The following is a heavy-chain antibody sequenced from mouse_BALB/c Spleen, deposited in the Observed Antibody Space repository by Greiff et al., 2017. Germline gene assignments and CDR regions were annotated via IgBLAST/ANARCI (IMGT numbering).Heavy chain of an antibody. V-gene: IGHV5-9-4*01. CDR2: ISSGGSFT. CDR1: GFTFSSYA. CDR3: ARRGGNYDYYAMDY. Sequence: DVHLVESGGGLVKPGGSLKLSCAASGFTFSSYAMSWVRQSPEKRLEWVAEISSGGSFTYYPDTVTGRFTISRDNAKNTLYLEMSSLRSEDTAMYYCARRGGNYDYYAMDYWGQGTSVTVSS. D-gene: IGHD2-1*01. J-gene: IGHJ4*01.